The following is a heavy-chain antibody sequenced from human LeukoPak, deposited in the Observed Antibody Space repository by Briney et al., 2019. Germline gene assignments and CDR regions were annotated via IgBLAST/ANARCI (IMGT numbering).Heavy chain of an antibody. D-gene: IGHD3-10*01. Sequence: PGGSLRLSCAAPGFTFSSYALSWVRQAPGKGLEWVSAISGSGGSTYYADSVKGRFTISRDNSENTLYLQMNSLRAEDTAVYYCAKDRDYGSGNLPDAFDIWGQGTMVTVSS. V-gene: IGHV3-23*01. CDR1: GFTFSSYA. J-gene: IGHJ3*02. CDR3: AKDRDYGSGNLPDAFDI. CDR2: ISGSGGST.